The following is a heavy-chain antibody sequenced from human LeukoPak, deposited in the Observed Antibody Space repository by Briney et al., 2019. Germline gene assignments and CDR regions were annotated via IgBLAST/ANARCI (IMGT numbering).Heavy chain of an antibody. D-gene: IGHD3-10*01. V-gene: IGHV4-59*12. J-gene: IGHJ5*02. CDR2: IYYSGTT. Sequence: SETLSLTCTVSGGSISSYYWSWIRQPPGKGLEWIGYIYYSGTTIYNPSLKSRLTISLDTSKNQFSLNLSSVTAADTAVYCARDETHFYGSGSSNWFDPRGQGILVTDSS. CDR3: ARDETHFYGSGSSNWFDP. CDR1: GGSISSYY.